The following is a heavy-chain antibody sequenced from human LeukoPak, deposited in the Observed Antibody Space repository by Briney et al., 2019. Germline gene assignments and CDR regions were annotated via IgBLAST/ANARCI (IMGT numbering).Heavy chain of an antibody. Sequence: GGSLRLSCAASGFTVSNYYMSWVRQAPGKGLEWVSVIYSGGGTYYADSVKGRFTISRDNSKNTLYLQMNNLRAEDTAVYYCATSPVTGMIYFDYWGQGTLVTVSS. D-gene: IGHD6-19*01. CDR3: ATSPVTGMIYFDY. J-gene: IGHJ4*02. V-gene: IGHV3-66*01. CDR1: GFTVSNYY. CDR2: IYSGGGT.